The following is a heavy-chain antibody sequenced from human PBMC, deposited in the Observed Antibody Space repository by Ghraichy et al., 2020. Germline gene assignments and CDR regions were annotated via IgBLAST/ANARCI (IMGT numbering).Heavy chain of an antibody. J-gene: IGHJ4*02. CDR3: ASQRTSIAAAGAPPY. V-gene: IGHV1-3*01. CDR1: GYTFTSYA. CDR2: INAGNGNT. D-gene: IGHD6-13*01. Sequence: ASVKVSCKASGYTFTSYAMHWVRQAPGQRLEWMGWINAGNGNTKYSQKFQGRVTITRDTSASTAYMELSSLRSEDTAVYYCASQRTSIAAAGAPPYWGQGTLVTVSS.